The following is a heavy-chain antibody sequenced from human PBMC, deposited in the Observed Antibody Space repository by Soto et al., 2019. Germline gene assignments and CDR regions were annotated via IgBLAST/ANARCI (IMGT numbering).Heavy chain of an antibody. CDR1: GGSMSSYY. D-gene: IGHD3-10*01. J-gene: IGHJ5*02. CDR2: IYYSGST. CDR3: ARYGSGSSVWFDP. V-gene: IGHV4-59*01. Sequence: LSETLSLTCTVSGGSMSSYYWSWIRQPPGKGLEWIGYIYYSGSTIYNPSLKSRVTISVDTSKNQFSLKLSSVTAADTAVYYCARYGSGSSVWFDPWGQGTLVTVSS.